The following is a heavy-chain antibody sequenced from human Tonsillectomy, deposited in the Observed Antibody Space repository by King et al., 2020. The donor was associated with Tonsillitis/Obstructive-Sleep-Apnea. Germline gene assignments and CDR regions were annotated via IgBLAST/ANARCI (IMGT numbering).Heavy chain of an antibody. CDR3: ARGYSKHQDLDY. CDR2: IWYDGSNK. Sequence: VQLVESGGGVVQPGRSLRLSCAASRFTFRTYAMHWVRQAPGKGLEWVAVIWYDGSNKYYADSVRGRFIISRDNSKNTLYLQVNSLRAEDTAVYYCARGYSKHQDLDYWGQGTLVTVSS. J-gene: IGHJ4*02. CDR1: RFTFRTYA. D-gene: IGHD4-11*01. V-gene: IGHV3-33*01.